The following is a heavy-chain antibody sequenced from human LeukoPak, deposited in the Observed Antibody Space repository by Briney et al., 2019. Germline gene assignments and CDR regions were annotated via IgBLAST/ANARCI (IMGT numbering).Heavy chain of an antibody. CDR2: MNPNSGNT. J-gene: IGHJ4*02. D-gene: IGHD1-1*01. CDR3: ARGLYWNGGGTVDY. CDR1: GYTFTSYD. Sequence: ASVKVSCKASGYTFTSYDTNWVRQATGLGLEWMGWMNPNSGNTGYAQKFQGRVTMTRNTSISTAYMELSSLRSEDTAVYYCARGLYWNGGGTVDYWGQGTLVTVSS. V-gene: IGHV1-8*01.